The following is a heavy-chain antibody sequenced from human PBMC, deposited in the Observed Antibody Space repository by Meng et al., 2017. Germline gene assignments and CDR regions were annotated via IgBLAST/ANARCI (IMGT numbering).Heavy chain of an antibody. CDR3: ARGGDDYGDYGYFQH. Sequence: GESLKISCAASGFTFSSYGMHWVRQAPGKGLEWVAVIWYDGSNKYYADSVKGRFTISRDNSKNTLYLQMNSLRAEDTAVYCCARGGDDYGDYGYFQHWGQGTLVTVSS. V-gene: IGHV3-33*01. J-gene: IGHJ1*01. CDR1: GFTFSSYG. D-gene: IGHD4-17*01. CDR2: IWYDGSNK.